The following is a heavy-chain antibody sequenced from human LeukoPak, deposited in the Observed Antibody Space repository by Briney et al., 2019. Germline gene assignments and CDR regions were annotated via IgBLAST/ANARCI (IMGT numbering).Heavy chain of an antibody. J-gene: IGHJ4*02. CDR2: INHSGST. CDR1: GGSFSGYY. CDR3: ARGRGYSSGWHFDY. V-gene: IGHV4-34*01. D-gene: IGHD6-19*01. Sequence: SETLSLTCAVYGGSFSGYYWSWIRQPPGKGLGWIGEINHSGSTNYNPSLKSRVTISVDTSKNQFSLKLSSVTAADTAVYYCARGRGYSSGWHFDYWGQGTLVTVSS.